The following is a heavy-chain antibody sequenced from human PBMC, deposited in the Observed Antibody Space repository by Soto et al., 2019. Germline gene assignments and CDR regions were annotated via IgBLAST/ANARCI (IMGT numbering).Heavy chain of an antibody. CDR3: AKDLKQLGESSNWFGASYYFDY. V-gene: IGHV3-23*01. CDR1: GFTFSSYA. Sequence: EVQLLESGGGLVQPGGSLRLSCAASGFTFSSYAMRWVRQAPGKGLEWVSAISGSGGSTYYADSVKGRFTISRDNSKNTLYLQMNSLRAEDTAVYYCAKDLKQLGESSNWFGASYYFDYWGQGTLVTVSS. D-gene: IGHD6-13*01. J-gene: IGHJ4*02. CDR2: ISGSGGST.